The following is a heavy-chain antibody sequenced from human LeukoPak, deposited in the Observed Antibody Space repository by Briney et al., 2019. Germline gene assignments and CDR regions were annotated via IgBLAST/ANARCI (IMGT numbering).Heavy chain of an antibody. J-gene: IGHJ6*02. CDR2: SNHSGST. D-gene: IGHD2-15*01. V-gene: IGHV4-34*01. Sequence: SETLSLTCAVYGGSFSGYYWSWIRQPPGKGLEWIGESNHSGSTNYNPSLKSRVTISVDTSKNQFSLKLSSVTAADTAVYYCARFGLISPILGKYCSGGSCYRTRGMDVWGQGTTVTVSS. CDR1: GGSFSGYY. CDR3: ARFGLISPILGKYCSGGSCYRTRGMDV.